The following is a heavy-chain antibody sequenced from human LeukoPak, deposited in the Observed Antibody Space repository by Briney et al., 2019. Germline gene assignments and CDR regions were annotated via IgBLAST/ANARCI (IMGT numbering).Heavy chain of an antibody. D-gene: IGHD3-10*01. CDR2: IYYNGSA. V-gene: IGHV3-66*03. CDR1: GFTVDNIY. J-gene: IGHJ3*02. CDR3: ARDGSDRSFDI. Sequence: GGSLRLSCVASGFTVDNIYMSWVRRAPGKGLECGSVIYYNGSAFYADSVKGRFNISRENAKKSLYLQINSLRAEDTAVYYCARDGSDRSFDIWGQGTMVTVSS.